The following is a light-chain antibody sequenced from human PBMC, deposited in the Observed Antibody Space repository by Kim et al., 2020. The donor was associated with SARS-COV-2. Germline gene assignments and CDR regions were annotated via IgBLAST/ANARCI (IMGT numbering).Light chain of an antibody. CDR1: QSVRTY. Sequence: SVSPGERATLSRRASQSVRTYLAWYQQKPGQSPRLLIYDAYNRATGIPARCSGSGSGTDFTLTISSLEPEDFAVYYCQQRGNWPTFGQGTRLEIK. V-gene: IGKV3-11*01. J-gene: IGKJ5*01. CDR3: QQRGNWPT. CDR2: DAY.